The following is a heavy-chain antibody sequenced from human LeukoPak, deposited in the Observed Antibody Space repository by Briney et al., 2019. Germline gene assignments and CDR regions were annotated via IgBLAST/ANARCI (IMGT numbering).Heavy chain of an antibody. Sequence: SETLSLTCTVSGGSISSYYWSWIRQPPGKGLEWIGYMSYIGNTSYKPSLKSRVTISLDTSKNQFSLKLSSVTDADTAVYYCARGAYIVVVPAAIEGWFDPWGQGTLVTVSS. CDR1: GGSISSYY. V-gene: IGHV4-59*08. CDR2: MSYIGNT. J-gene: IGHJ5*02. CDR3: ARGAYIVVVPAAIEGWFDP. D-gene: IGHD2-2*01.